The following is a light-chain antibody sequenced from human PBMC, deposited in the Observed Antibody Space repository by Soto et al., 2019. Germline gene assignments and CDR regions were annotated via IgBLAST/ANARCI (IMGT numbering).Light chain of an antibody. V-gene: IGKV3-20*01. CDR1: QSVSSNY. CDR2: GAS. CDR3: QQYGSSSPTT. J-gene: IGKJ5*01. Sequence: EIVLTQSPGTLSLSPGEGATLSCRASQSVSSNYLAWYQQRPGQAPRLLIYGASSRATGIPDRFCGGVSGTDFTLTISILEPEHFAVYYCQQYGSSSPTTFGQGKRLEIE.